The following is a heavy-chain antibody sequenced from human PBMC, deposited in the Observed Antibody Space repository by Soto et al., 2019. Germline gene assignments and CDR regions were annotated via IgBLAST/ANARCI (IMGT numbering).Heavy chain of an antibody. CDR3: ARDGVVLYYYYGMDV. Sequence: GGSLILSCASSGFTFSSYIMNWVRQAPGKGLEWVSYISSSSSTIYYADSVKGRFTISRDNAKNSLYLQMNSLRDEDTAVYYCARDGVVLYYYYGMDVWGQGTKVTVSS. D-gene: IGHD3-3*01. CDR1: GFTFSSYI. V-gene: IGHV3-48*02. J-gene: IGHJ6*02. CDR2: ISSSSSTI.